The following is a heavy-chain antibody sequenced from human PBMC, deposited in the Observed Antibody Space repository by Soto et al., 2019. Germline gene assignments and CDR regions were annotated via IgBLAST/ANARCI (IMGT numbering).Heavy chain of an antibody. CDR2: IYYSGST. D-gene: IGHD6-19*01. CDR3: AKYSSGWYFPNWFDP. CDR1: GGSISSSSYY. J-gene: IGHJ5*02. V-gene: IGHV4-39*01. Sequence: PSETLSLTCTVSGGSISSSSYYWGWIRQPPGKGLEWIGSIYYSGSTYYNPSLKSRVTISVDTSKNQFSLKLSSVTAADTAVYYCAKYSSGWYFPNWFDPWGRGTLVTVSS.